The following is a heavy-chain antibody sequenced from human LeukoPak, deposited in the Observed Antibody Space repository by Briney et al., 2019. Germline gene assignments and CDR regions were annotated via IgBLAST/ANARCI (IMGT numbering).Heavy chain of an antibody. CDR3: ARESDNSPFDY. CDR2: ISGSGGST. CDR1: GFTFSSYA. Sequence: GGSLRLSCAASGFTFSSYAMSWVRQAPGKGLEWVSAISGSGGSTYFADSVKGRFTISRDNSKNTLYLQMGSLRAEDMAVYYCARESDNSPFDYWGQGTLVTVSS. J-gene: IGHJ4*02. D-gene: IGHD3-22*01. V-gene: IGHV3-23*01.